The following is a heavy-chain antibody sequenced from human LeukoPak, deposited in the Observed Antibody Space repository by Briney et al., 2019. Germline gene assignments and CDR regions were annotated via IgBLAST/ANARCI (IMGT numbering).Heavy chain of an antibody. CDR2: INPNSGGT. D-gene: IGHD5-24*01. J-gene: IGHJ4*02. CDR3: ARVGYSASERWLQLIDY. Sequence: ASVKVSCKASGYTFTGYYMHWVRQAPGQGLGWMGWINPNSGGTNYAQKFQGRVTMTRDTSISTAYMELSRLRSDDTAVYYCARVGYSASERWLQLIDYWGQGTLVTVSS. V-gene: IGHV1-2*02. CDR1: GYTFTGYY.